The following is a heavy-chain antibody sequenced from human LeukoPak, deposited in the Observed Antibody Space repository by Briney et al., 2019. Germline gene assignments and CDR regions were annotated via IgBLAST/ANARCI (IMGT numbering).Heavy chain of an antibody. CDR3: AKGQYQLQYHYMDV. V-gene: IGHV3-30*02. CDR1: GFTFSSYG. D-gene: IGHD2-2*01. CDR2: IRYDGSNK. J-gene: IGHJ6*03. Sequence: GGSLRLSCAASGFTFSSYGMHWVRQAPGKGLEWVAFIRYDGSNKYYADSVKGRFTISRDNSKNTMYLQMNILRAEDTAVYYCAKGQYQLQYHYMDVWGKGTTVTVSS.